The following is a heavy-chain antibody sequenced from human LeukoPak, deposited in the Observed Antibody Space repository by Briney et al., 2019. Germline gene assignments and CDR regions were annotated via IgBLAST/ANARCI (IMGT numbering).Heavy chain of an antibody. V-gene: IGHV4-30-4*01. Sequence: PSEALSLTCTVSGGSISIGDYYWSWIRQPPGKGLEWIGYIYYSGSTYYNPSLKSRVTISVDTSKNQFSLKLSSVTAADTAVYYCARDGVGGLYYFDYWGQGTLVTVSS. CDR1: GGSISIGDYY. J-gene: IGHJ4*02. CDR3: ARDGVGGLYYFDY. CDR2: IYYSGST. D-gene: IGHD4-23*01.